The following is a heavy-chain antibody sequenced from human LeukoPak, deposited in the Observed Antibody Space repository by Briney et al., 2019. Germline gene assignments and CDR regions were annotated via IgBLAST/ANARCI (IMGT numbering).Heavy chain of an antibody. Sequence: GGSLRLSCAASGFTFSGHEMNWVRQAPGKGLEWVSYISTSGTTIYYADSVKGRFTISRDNAKNSLYLQMNSLRAEDTAVYYCAKGYGSGSSRYYFDYWGQGTLVTVSS. D-gene: IGHD3-10*01. CDR3: AKGYGSGSSRYYFDY. V-gene: IGHV3-48*03. J-gene: IGHJ4*02. CDR1: GFTFSGHE. CDR2: ISTSGTTI.